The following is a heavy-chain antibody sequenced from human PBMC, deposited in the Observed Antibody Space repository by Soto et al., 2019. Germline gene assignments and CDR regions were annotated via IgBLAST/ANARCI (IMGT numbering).Heavy chain of an antibody. CDR2: INADNGNT. J-gene: IGHJ6*03. D-gene: IGHD6-19*01. CDR1: GYTFTSYA. CDR3: ARDVFSSSWPYYMDV. Sequence: QVQLVQSGAEVKKPGASVNVSCKTSGYTFTSYAINWVRQAPGQRLEWMGWINADNGNTKYSQQFQGRVTITRDPSASTAYMELSSLRSEDTAIYYCARDVFSSSWPYYMDVWGKGTTFTVSS. V-gene: IGHV1-3*01.